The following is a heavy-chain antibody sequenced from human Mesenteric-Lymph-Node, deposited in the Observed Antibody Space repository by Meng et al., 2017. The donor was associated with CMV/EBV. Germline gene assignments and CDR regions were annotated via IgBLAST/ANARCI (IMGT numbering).Heavy chain of an antibody. Sequence: GGSLRLSCAASGFSFNNYGMNWVRQVPGKGLEWVAFTRHDESKSYYADSVKGRFTIYRDNFKNTLYLQMSSLRTEDSAVYYCAKVRTIFGVVPRYYFDYWGQGTLVTVSS. V-gene: IGHV3-30*02. CDR2: TRHDESKS. CDR1: GFSFNNYG. J-gene: IGHJ4*02. D-gene: IGHD3-3*01. CDR3: AKVRTIFGVVPRYYFDY.